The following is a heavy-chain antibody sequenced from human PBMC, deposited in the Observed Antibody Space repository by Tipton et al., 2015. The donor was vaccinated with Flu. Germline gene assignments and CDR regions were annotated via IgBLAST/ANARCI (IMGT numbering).Heavy chain of an antibody. V-gene: IGHV3-21*01. J-gene: IGHJ3*02. CDR1: GFTFSSYS. CDR2: ISSSSSYI. Sequence: SLRLSCAASGFTFSSYSMNWVRQAPGKGLEWVSSISSSSSYIYYADSVKGRFTISRDNAKNSLYLQMNSLRAEDTAVYYCARDGMAVAGTGVAFDIWGQGTMVTVSS. CDR3: ARDGMAVAGTGVAFDI. D-gene: IGHD6-19*01.